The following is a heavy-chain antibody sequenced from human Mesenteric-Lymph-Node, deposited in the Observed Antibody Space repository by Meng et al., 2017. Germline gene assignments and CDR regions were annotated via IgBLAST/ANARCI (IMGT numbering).Heavy chain of an antibody. CDR3: AKALVWVCSPDY. V-gene: IGHV1-2*02. CDR1: GYSFTGYY. J-gene: IGHJ4*02. CDR2: INPNSGGT. Sequence: HVQLVQSGADVKKHGASVKVSCKASGYSFTGYYMNWVRQAPGQGLEWMGRINPNSGGTNFAQKFQGRVIMTRDTSISTAYMDLSSLGFDDTAVYYCAKALVWVCSPDYWGQGILVTVSS. D-gene: IGHD2-15*01.